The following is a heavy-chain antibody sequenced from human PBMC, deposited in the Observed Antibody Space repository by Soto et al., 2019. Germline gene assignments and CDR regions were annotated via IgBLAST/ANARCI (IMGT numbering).Heavy chain of an antibody. V-gene: IGHV3-33*01. CDR2: IWYDGSKK. Sequence: LRLSCAASGFIFSDYDIHWVRQAPGKGLEWVALIWYDGSKKYYADSVKGRFTVSRDNINSTLYLEMNSLRVEDSAVYYCAREGAVAGSQDFWGQGTLVTVSS. J-gene: IGHJ4*02. D-gene: IGHD6-19*01. CDR3: AREGAVAGSQDF. CDR1: GFIFSDYD.